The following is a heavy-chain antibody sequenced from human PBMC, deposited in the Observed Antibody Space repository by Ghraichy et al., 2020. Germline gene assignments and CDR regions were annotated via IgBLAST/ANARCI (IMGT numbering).Heavy chain of an antibody. D-gene: IGHD2-15*01. Sequence: SETLSLTCAVYGGSFSGHYWSWIRQPPGKGLEWIGEINHSGGTNYNPSLESRVIISVDTSNNQFSLRLSSVSAADTALYYCARGKLHCSYGSCYSEWFDPWGQGTLVTVSS. CDR2: INHSGGT. CDR1: GGSFSGHY. J-gene: IGHJ5*02. V-gene: IGHV4-34*01. CDR3: ARGKLHCSYGSCYSEWFDP.